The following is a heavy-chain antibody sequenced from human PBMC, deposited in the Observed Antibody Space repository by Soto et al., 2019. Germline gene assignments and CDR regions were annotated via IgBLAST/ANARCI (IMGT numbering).Heavy chain of an antibody. CDR3: ARTIYCSGGSCYPGVGIGMDV. V-gene: IGHV1-18*01. CDR1: GYTFTSYG. CDR2: ISAYNGNT. D-gene: IGHD2-15*01. Sequence: ASVKVSCKASGYTFTSYGISWVRQAPGQGLEWMGWISAYNGNTNYAQKLQGRVTMTTDTSTSTAYMELRSLRSDDTAVYYCARTIYCSGGSCYPGVGIGMDVWGQGTTVTVSS. J-gene: IGHJ6*02.